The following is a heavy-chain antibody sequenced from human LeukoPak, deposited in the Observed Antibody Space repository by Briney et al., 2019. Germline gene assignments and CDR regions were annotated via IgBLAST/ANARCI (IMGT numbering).Heavy chain of an antibody. J-gene: IGHJ4*02. CDR3: ARDGGGGYNQTDH. D-gene: IGHD5-24*01. Sequence: GGSLRLSCVVSGFTFSSYGIHWVRQAPGKGLESVAVISGDGSKKYYANSMKGRFTISRDNSKNTLYLQMDTLRGDDTAVYFCARDGGGGYNQTDHWGQGTLVTVSS. V-gene: IGHV3-30-3*01. CDR1: GFTFSSYG. CDR2: ISGDGSKK.